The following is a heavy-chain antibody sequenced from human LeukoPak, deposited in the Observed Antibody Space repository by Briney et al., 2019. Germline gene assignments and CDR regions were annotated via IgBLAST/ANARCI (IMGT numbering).Heavy chain of an antibody. D-gene: IGHD3-22*01. Sequence: SETLSLTCTVSGGSISSHYWSWIRQPPGKGLEWIGYIYYSGSTNYNHSLKSRVTISVDTSKNQFSLKLSSVTAADTAVYYCARGLGSYYDSSGYYHLSGGGAFDIWGQGTMVTVSS. J-gene: IGHJ3*02. V-gene: IGHV4-59*08. CDR3: ARGLGSYYDSSGYYHLSGGGAFDI. CDR1: GGSISSHY. CDR2: IYYSGST.